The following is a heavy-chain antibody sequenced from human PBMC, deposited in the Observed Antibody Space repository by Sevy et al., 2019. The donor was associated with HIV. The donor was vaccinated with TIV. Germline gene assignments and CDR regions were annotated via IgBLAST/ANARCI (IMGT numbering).Heavy chain of an antibody. CDR1: GFTFDGYA. Sequence: GGSLRLSCSASGFTFDGYAMHWVRQVPGKGLEGVSGVSWNSRNIGYADSVKGRFTISRDNANHFLYLEMNSLRPEDTALYYCAKGINRGCDGLYCYPYYYYFYGLDAWGQGTTVTVSS. V-gene: IGHV3-9*01. CDR2: VSWNSRNI. J-gene: IGHJ6*02. D-gene: IGHD2-21*01. CDR3: AKGINRGCDGLYCYPYYYYFYGLDA.